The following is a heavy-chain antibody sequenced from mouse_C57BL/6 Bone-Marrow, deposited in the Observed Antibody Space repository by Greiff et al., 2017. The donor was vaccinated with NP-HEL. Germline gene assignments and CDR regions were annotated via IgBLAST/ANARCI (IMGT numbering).Heavy chain of an antibody. J-gene: IGHJ3*01. V-gene: IGHV1-55*01. CDR1: GYTFTSYW. CDR3: VYYYGSSYAWFAY. Sequence: QVQLKQPGAELVKPGASVKMSCKASGYTFTSYWITWVKQRPGQGLEWIGDIYPGSGSTNYNEKVKSKATLTVDTSSSTAYMQLSSLTSEDSAVDYCVYYYGSSYAWFAYWGQGTLVTVSA. CDR2: IYPGSGST. D-gene: IGHD1-1*01.